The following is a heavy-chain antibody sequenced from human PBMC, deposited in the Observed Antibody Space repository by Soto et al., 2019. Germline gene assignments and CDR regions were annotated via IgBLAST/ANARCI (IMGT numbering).Heavy chain of an antibody. V-gene: IGHV1-46*03. D-gene: IGHD6-13*01. CDR3: VRVAAAVNFDY. CDR1: GYTFTSYY. CDR2: INPSGGST. J-gene: IGHJ4*02. Sequence: QVQLVQSGAEVKKPGASVKVSCKASGYTFTSYYMHWVRQAPGQGLEWMGIINPSGGSTSYAQKFQGRVTMTRDTSTSTVYMELSSLRSEDTAVYYCVRVAAAVNFDYWGQGTLVTVSS.